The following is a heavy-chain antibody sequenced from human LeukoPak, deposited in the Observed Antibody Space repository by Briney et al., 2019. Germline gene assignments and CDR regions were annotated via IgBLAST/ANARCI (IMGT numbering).Heavy chain of an antibody. CDR2: MNPSNNGA. CDR3: ARGLPVGWSSLGFDY. Sequence: ASVKVSCKASGYTFTDHYIHWVRQAPGQGLEWMGWMNPSNNGANYAQKFQGRVTMTRDTSTSTVYMELSSLRSEDTAVYYCARGLPVGWSSLGFDYWGQGTLVTVSS. J-gene: IGHJ4*02. CDR1: GYTFTDHY. V-gene: IGHV1-2*02. D-gene: IGHD6-13*01.